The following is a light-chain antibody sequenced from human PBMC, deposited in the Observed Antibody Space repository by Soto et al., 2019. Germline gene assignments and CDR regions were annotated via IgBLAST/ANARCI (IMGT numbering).Light chain of an antibody. CDR1: SSNIGNNY. V-gene: IGLV1-51*01. Sequence: QSVLTQPPSVSAAPGQKVTISCSGSSSNIGNNYVSWYQQLPGTAPKVLIYDDNKRPSGIPDRFSGAKSGTSATLDITGLQTGDEANYYCGTWYTSLSGGAVFGGGTQLTVL. CDR3: GTWYTSLSGGAV. J-gene: IGLJ7*01. CDR2: DDN.